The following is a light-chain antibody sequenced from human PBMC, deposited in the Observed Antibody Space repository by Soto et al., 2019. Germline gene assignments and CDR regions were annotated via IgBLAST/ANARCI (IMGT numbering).Light chain of an antibody. CDR3: QQLNSYPLFT. CDR1: QGISSY. Sequence: IQLTQSPSSLSASVGDRVTITCRASQGISSYLAWYQQKPGKAPKLLIYAASTLKSAVPSRFSGSGSGTDFTLTISSLQPEDFATYYCQQLNSYPLFTFGPGTKVDIK. J-gene: IGKJ3*01. V-gene: IGKV1-9*01. CDR2: AAS.